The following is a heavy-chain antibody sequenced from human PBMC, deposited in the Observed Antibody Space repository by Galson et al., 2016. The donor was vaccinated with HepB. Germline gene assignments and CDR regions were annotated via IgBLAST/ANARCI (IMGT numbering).Heavy chain of an antibody. D-gene: IGHD3-16*01. V-gene: IGHV3-23*01. CDR2: IGGSGGRT. J-gene: IGHJ5*02. CDR3: AKDRGGAVPNWFDP. CDR1: GFTFNYYA. Sequence: SLRLSCAASGFTFNYYAMSWVRQAPGKGLEWVSAIGGSGGRTYYADSVKGRFTISRDNSKNTLYLQMNSLRAEDTAVYYCAKDRGGAVPNWFDPWGQGILVTVSS.